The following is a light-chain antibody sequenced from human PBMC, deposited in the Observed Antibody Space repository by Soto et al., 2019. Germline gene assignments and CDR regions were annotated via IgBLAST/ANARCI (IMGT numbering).Light chain of an antibody. V-gene: IGKV2-30*01. CDR3: LQAPHWPPFP. Sequence: DVVMTQSPLSLPVTLGQPASISCRSSQSLVSSDGNTYLNWFQQRPGQSPRRQIYKVSNRDSGVPNRSSGSGSGTDFTLKFSRVEAEDVGVYSCLQAPHWPPFPFGPGPKV. CDR2: KVS. J-gene: IGKJ3*01. CDR1: QSLVSSDGNTY.